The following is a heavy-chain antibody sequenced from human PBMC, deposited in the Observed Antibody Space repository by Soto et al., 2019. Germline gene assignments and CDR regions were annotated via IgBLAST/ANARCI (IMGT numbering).Heavy chain of an antibody. Sequence: PSETLSLTCAVYGGSFSGYYWSWIRQPPGKGLEWIGEINHSGSTNYNPSLKSRLTISVDRSNNQFSLKLSSVTAADTAVYYCATGVSRGDEFDYWGQGTLVTVSS. J-gene: IGHJ4*02. D-gene: IGHD3-10*01. V-gene: IGHV4-34*01. CDR3: ATGVSRGDEFDY. CDR2: INHSGST. CDR1: GGSFSGYY.